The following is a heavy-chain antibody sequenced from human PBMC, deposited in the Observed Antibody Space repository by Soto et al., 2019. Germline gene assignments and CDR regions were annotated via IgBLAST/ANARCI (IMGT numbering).Heavy chain of an antibody. CDR1: GFTFDDYG. CDR3: VRGQRGGFDL. V-gene: IGHV3-20*04. D-gene: IGHD2-15*01. CDR2: INWNGGST. J-gene: IGHJ3*01. Sequence: PGGSLRLSCAASGFTFDDYGMSWVRQAPGKGLEWVSGINWNGGSTGYADSVKGRFIISRDNAKNTLYLQMNGLRVEDTAVYFCVRGQRGGFDLWGQGTMVTVSS.